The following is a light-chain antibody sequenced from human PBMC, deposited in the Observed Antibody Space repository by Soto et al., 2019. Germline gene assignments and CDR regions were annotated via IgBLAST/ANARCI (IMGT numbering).Light chain of an antibody. Sequence: QSALTQPASVSGSPGQSITISCTGTSSDVGSYNYVSWYQQHPGEAPKLMIYEVSNRPSGVSNRFSGSKSGNTASLTISGLQTEDEADYYCISYTSSSTLEVVFGGGTQLTVL. V-gene: IGLV2-14*01. CDR1: SSDVGSYNY. CDR2: EVS. J-gene: IGLJ2*01. CDR3: ISYTSSSTLEVV.